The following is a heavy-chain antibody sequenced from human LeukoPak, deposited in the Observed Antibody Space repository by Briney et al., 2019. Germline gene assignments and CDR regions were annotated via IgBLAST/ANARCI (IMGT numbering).Heavy chain of an antibody. Sequence: PSVTLSFTCSVAAGSISGCYWNWRRKPPRKGLEGSAYIYFSGSSNYNPARKRRDTSSFDTSKNQVALRLSSVTAAHTAVYYCATLASVGNYDSAYWGQGTLVTVSS. D-gene: IGHD4-11*01. CDR3: ATLASVGNYDSAY. V-gene: IGHV4-59*08. CDR2: IYFSGSS. J-gene: IGHJ4*01. CDR1: AGSISGCY.